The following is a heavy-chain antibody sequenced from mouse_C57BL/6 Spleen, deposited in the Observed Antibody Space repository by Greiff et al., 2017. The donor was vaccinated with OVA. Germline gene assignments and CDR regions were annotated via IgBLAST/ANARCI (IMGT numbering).Heavy chain of an antibody. V-gene: IGHV1-18*01. D-gene: IGHD1-1*01. Sequence: VQLQQPGPELVKPGASVKLPCKASGYTFTDYNMDWVKQSHGKSLEWIGDINPTNGGTNYNQKFKGKATLTVDKSSSTAYMELRSLTSEDTAVYYCARGGRGYAMDYWGQGTSVTVSS. CDR2: INPTNGGT. CDR1: GYTFTDYN. J-gene: IGHJ4*01. CDR3: ARGGRGYAMDY.